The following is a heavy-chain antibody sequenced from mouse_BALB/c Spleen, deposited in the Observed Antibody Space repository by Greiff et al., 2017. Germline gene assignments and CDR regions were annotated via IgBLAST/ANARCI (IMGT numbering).Heavy chain of an antibody. Sequence: DVMLVESGGGLVQPGGSLKLSCAASGFTFSSYTMSWVRQTPEKRLEWVAYISNGGGSTYYPDTVKGRFTISRDNAKNTLYLQMSSLKSEDTAMYYCARHETGGYYFDYWGQGTTLTVSS. V-gene: IGHV5-12-2*01. CDR1: GFTFSSYT. J-gene: IGHJ2*01. CDR2: ISNGGGST. D-gene: IGHD4-1*01. CDR3: ARHETGGYYFDY.